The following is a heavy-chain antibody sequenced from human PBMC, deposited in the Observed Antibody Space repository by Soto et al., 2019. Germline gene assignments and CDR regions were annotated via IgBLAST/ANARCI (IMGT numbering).Heavy chain of an antibody. CDR1: GGSISSGDYY. Sequence: PSETLSLTCTVSGGSISSGDYYWSWIRQPPGKGLEWIGYIYYSGITYYNPSLNRLVTISVDTSKSQFSLKLSSVTAADTAVYYCARLAYCGGDCYTMTFAYWGQGTLVTVSS. D-gene: IGHD2-21*02. CDR2: IYYSGIT. J-gene: IGHJ4*02. V-gene: IGHV4-30-4*01. CDR3: ARLAYCGGDCYTMTFAY.